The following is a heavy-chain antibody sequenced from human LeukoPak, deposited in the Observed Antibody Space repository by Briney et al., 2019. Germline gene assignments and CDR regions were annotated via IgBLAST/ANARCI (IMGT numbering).Heavy chain of an antibody. J-gene: IGHJ4*02. CDR3: ARVGDQYSSSPLNYFDY. CDR2: INHSGST. CDR1: GGSFSGYY. Sequence: PSVALSLTCAVYGGSFSGYYWSWIPQPPGKGVEWIGEINHSGSTNYNPSLKSRVTISVDTSKNQFSLKLSSVTTADTAVYYCARVGDQYSSSPLNYFDYWGQGTLVTVSS. D-gene: IGHD6-13*01. V-gene: IGHV4-34*01.